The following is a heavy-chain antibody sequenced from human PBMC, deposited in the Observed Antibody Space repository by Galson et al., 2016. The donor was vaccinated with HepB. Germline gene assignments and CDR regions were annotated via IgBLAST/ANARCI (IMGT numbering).Heavy chain of an antibody. CDR3: ARRLTHDSKIWAIDY. D-gene: IGHD3-16*01. J-gene: IGHJ4*02. V-gene: IGHV5-51*01. CDR1: GYSFTDYW. Sequence: QSGAEVKKPGESLRISCKGSGYSFTDYWIGWVRQMPGKGLEWMGIIYPGDSHTRYSPSFQGQVTISADKSISTAYLQWSSLKASDTAIYYCARRLTHDSKIWAIDYWGQGTLVTVSS. CDR2: IYPGDSHT.